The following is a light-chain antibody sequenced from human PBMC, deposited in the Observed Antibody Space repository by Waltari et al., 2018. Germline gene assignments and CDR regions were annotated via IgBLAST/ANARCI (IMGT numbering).Light chain of an antibody. CDR1: SSNIGSNS. Sequence: QSVLTQPPSASGTPGQRVTISCSGSSSNIGSNSVNWYQQFPGTAPKLLIYINNPRPSGVPVRFSGSKSGTSASLAISGLQSEDEADYYCAAWDVSGVVFGGGTKVTVL. J-gene: IGLJ2*01. V-gene: IGLV1-44*01. CDR3: AAWDVSGVV. CDR2: INN.